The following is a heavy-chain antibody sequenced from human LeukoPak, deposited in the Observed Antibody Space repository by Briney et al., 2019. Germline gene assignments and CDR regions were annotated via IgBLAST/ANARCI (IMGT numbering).Heavy chain of an antibody. V-gene: IGHV3-30-3*01. CDR3: ARDTGSGNWFDP. D-gene: IGHD3-10*01. CDR1: GFTFSDYA. CDR2: ISYDGGSK. Sequence: GGSLRLSCAASGFTFSDYAIHWVRLAPGRGLEWVSVISYDGGSKYYADSVKGRFTISRDNAKNSLYLQMNNLRAEDTAVYYCARDTGSGNWFDPWGQGTLVIVSS. J-gene: IGHJ5*02.